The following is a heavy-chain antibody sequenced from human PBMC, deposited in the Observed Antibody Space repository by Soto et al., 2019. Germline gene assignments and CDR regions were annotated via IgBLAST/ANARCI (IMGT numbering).Heavy chain of an antibody. CDR3: ARDVGYYYDSSGYDY. J-gene: IGHJ4*02. CDR1: GYTFTSYG. Sequence: ASVKVSCKASGYTFTSYGISWVRQAPGQGLEWMGWISAYNGNTNYAQKLQGRVTMTTDTSTSTAYMELRSLRSDDTAVYYCARDVGYYYDSSGYDYWGQATLVTVSS. V-gene: IGHV1-18*01. CDR2: ISAYNGNT. D-gene: IGHD3-22*01.